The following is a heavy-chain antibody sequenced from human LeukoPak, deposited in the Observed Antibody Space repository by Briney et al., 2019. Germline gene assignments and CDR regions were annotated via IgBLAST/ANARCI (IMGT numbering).Heavy chain of an antibody. Sequence: ASVKVSCKASGYTFTSYYMHWVRQAPGQGLEWMGIINPSGGSTSYAQKFQGRVTMTRDTSISTAYMELSRLRSDDTAVYYCARELGYSSSRNWFDPWGQGTLVTVSS. CDR3: ARELGYSSSRNWFDP. J-gene: IGHJ5*02. CDR2: INPSGGST. CDR1: GYTFTSYY. D-gene: IGHD6-13*01. V-gene: IGHV1-46*01.